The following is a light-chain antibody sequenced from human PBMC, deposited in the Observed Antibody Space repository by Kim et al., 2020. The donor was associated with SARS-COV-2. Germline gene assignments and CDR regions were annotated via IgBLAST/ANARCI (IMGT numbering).Light chain of an antibody. J-gene: IGKJ5*01. CDR2: DAS. Sequence: PGERATLSCSASQSVSNYLAWYQQKPGQAPRLLIYDASKRATGIPARFSGSGSGTDFTLTISSLEPEDLAVYYCQYGINFGQGTRLEIK. CDR3: QYGIN. CDR1: QSVSNY. V-gene: IGKV3-11*01.